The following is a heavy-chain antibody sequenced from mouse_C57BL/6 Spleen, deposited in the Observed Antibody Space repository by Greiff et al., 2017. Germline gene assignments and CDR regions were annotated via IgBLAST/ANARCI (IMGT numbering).Heavy chain of an antibody. J-gene: IGHJ4*01. CDR1: GYSITSGYY. V-gene: IGHV3-6*01. Sequence: EVKLVESGPGLVKPSQSLSLTCSVTGYSITSGYYWNWIRQFPGNKLEWMGYISYDGSNNYNPSLKNRISITRDTSKNQFFLKLNSVTTEDTATYYCARGITTVVAPGAMDYWGQGTSVTVSS. D-gene: IGHD1-1*01. CDR3: ARGITTVVAPGAMDY. CDR2: ISYDGSN.